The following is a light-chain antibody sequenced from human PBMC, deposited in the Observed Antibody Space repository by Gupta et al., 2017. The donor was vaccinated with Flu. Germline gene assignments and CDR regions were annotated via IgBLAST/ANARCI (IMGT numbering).Light chain of an antibody. J-gene: IGLJ3*02. V-gene: IGLV2-14*01. Sequence: QSALTQPASVSGSPGPSITISCPGTSSDVGRYNYVSWFQQYPGKAPKLMIYEVSNWPSGVSNRFSGSKSGNTASLTISGLQAEDEADYYCSSFTSSLTWVFGGGTKLTVL. CDR2: EVS. CDR1: SSDVGRYNY. CDR3: SSFTSSLTWV.